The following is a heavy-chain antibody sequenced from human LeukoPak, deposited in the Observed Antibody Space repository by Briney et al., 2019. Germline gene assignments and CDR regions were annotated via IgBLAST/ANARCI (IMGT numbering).Heavy chain of an antibody. CDR2: IYYSGST. CDR1: GGSISSYY. V-gene: IGHV4-59*08. J-gene: IGHJ3*02. D-gene: IGHD3-22*01. CDR3: ARPAGGGGSGYRGYAFDI. Sequence: SETLSLTCTVSGGSISSYYWSWIRQPPGKGLEWIGYIYYSGSTNYNPSLKSRVTISVDTSKNQFSLKLSSVTAADTAVYYCARPAGGGGSGYRGYAFDIWGQGTMVTVSS.